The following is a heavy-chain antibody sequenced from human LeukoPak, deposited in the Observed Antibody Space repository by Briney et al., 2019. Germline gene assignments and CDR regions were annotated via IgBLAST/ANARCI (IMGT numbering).Heavy chain of an antibody. CDR3: AKAAAGTFRYYYYMDV. V-gene: IGHV3-23*01. Sequence: TGGSLRFSCAASGFTFSSYGMSWVRQPPGKGLEWVPAISGSGGSTYYADSVKGRFTISRDNSKNTLYLQMNSLRAEDTVVYYCAKAAAGTFRYYYYMDVWGKGTTVTISS. CDR1: GFTFSSYG. J-gene: IGHJ6*03. D-gene: IGHD6-13*01. CDR2: ISGSGGST.